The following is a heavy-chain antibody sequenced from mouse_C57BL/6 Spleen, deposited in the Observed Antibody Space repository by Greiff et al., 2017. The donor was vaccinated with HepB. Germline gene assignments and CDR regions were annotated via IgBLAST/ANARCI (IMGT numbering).Heavy chain of an antibody. J-gene: IGHJ2*01. V-gene: IGHV1-54*01. CDR2: INPGSGGT. CDR3: ARGGTDY. Sequence: VKLQESGAELVRPGTSVKVSCKASGYAFTNYLIEWVKQRPGQGLEWIGVINPGSGGTNYNEKFKGKATLTADKSSSTAYMQLSSLTSEDSAVYFCARGGTDYWGQGTTLTVSS. D-gene: IGHD4-1*01. CDR1: GYAFTNYL.